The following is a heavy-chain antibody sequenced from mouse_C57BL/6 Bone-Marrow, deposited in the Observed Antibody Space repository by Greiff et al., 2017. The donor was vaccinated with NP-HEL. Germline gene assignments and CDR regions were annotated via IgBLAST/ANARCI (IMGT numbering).Heavy chain of an antibody. CDR3: ARCGYFDV. CDR1: GYAFSSSW. V-gene: IGHV1-82*01. J-gene: IGHJ1*03. Sequence: VQLQQSGPELVKPGASVKISCKASGYAFSSSWMNWVKQRPGKGLEWIGRIYPGDGDTNYNGKFKGKATLTADKSSSTAYMQLSSLTSEDSAVYFCARCGYFDVWGTGTTVTVSS. CDR2: IYPGDGDT.